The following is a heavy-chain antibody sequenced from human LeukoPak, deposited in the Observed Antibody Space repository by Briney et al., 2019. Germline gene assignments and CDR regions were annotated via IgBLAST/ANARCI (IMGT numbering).Heavy chain of an antibody. D-gene: IGHD2-2*01. V-gene: IGHV3-21*01. CDR2: ISSGSSYI. CDR3: ARDYGSTSLNWFDP. CDR1: GFTFSSYS. Sequence: GGSLRLSCAASGFTFSSYSMNWVRQAPGKGLEWVSSISSGSSYIYYADSVKGRFTISRDNAKNSLYLQMNSLRDEDTAVYYCARDYGSTSLNWFDPWGQGTLVTVSS. J-gene: IGHJ5*02.